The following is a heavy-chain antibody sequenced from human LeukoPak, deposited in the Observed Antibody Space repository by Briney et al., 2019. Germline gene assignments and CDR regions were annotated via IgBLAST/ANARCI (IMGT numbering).Heavy chain of an antibody. CDR1: GFTFSNLW. CDR3: ARERGRGRDSPWFDY. J-gene: IGHJ4*02. CDR2: IKQDGSDK. V-gene: IGHV3-7*03. D-gene: IGHD1-26*01. Sequence: PGGSLRLSCAASGFTFSNLWMSWVRQAPGKGLKWVANIKQDGSDKYYVDSVKGRFTISRDNARNSLYLQMNSLRAEDTAVYYCARERGRGRDSPWFDYWGQGTLVTVSS.